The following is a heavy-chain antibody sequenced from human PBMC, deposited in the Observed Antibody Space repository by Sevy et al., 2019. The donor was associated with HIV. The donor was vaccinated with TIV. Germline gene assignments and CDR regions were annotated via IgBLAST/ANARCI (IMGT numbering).Heavy chain of an antibody. CDR3: ARLSVYYYDSSGYYMTGHAFDI. Sequence: GGSLRLSCAASGFSVSNSYMSWVRQAPGKGLQWVSVIYSGDSTYYTDSVKGRFTISRDNSNNTLYLQMNSLRAEDTAVYYCARLSVYYYDSSGYYMTGHAFDIWGQGTMVTVSS. CDR2: IYSGDST. D-gene: IGHD3-22*01. J-gene: IGHJ3*02. CDR1: GFSVSNSY. V-gene: IGHV3-53*01.